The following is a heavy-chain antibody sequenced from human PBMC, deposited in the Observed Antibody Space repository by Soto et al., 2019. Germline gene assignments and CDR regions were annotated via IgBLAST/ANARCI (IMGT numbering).Heavy chain of an antibody. Sequence: SETLSLTXTVSSDSISSYYWSWIRQPPGKRLEWIGYISYSGSTDYNPSLKSRVTISGDTSKNQFSLKVSSVTAADTAVYYCARGTSWQLPFDYWGQGTLVTVSS. D-gene: IGHD6-13*01. CDR3: ARGTSWQLPFDY. V-gene: IGHV4-59*01. CDR2: ISYSGST. CDR1: SDSISSYY. J-gene: IGHJ4*02.